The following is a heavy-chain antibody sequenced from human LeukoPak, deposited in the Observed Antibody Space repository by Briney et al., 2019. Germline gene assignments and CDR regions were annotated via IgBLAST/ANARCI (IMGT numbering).Heavy chain of an antibody. CDR3: ARLWRGYDY. CDR2: IYHSGST. J-gene: IGHJ4*02. Sequence: PSETLSLTCTVSGYSISSGYYWGWIRQPPGKGLEWIGSIYHSGSTYYNPSLKSRVTISVDTSKNQFSLKLSSVTAADTAVYYCARLWRGYDYWGQGTLVTVSS. D-gene: IGHD3-3*01. CDR1: GYSISSGYY. V-gene: IGHV4-38-2*02.